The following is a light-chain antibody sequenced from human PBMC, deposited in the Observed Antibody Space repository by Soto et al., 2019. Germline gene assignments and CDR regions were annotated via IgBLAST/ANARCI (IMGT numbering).Light chain of an antibody. CDR3: LQHNSYSWT. J-gene: IGKJ1*01. Sequence: ESVLAQSPGTLSLSPGEGATVSCRSSQIVSSNHLAWYQHKPGQAPRLLIYGASSRATGIPDRFSGSGSGTEFTLTISSLQPEDFATYYCLQHNSYSWTFGQGTKVDIK. V-gene: IGKV3-20*01. CDR2: GAS. CDR1: QIVSSNH.